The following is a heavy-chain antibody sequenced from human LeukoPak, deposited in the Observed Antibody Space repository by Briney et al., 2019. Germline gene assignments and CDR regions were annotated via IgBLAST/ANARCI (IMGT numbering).Heavy chain of an antibody. J-gene: IGHJ6*02. V-gene: IGHV3-74*01. D-gene: IGHD3-22*01. CDR2: INSDGSST. Sequence: QPGGSLRLSCAASGFTFSSYWMHWVRQAPGKGLVWVSRINSDGSSTSYADSVKGRFTISRDNAKNTLYLQMNSLRAEDTAVYYCARWYYYDSSGYFAGMDVWGQGTTVTVSS. CDR3: ARWYYYDSSGYFAGMDV. CDR1: GFTFSSYW.